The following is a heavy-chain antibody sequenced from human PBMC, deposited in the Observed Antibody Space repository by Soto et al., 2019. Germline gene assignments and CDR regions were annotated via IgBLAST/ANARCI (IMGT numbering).Heavy chain of an antibody. CDR1: GFTFSHYE. J-gene: IGHJ4*02. CDR3: VRGSKDSYPGSRIFDF. CDR2: IGSSGTTI. Sequence: EMQLVESGGGLVQPGGSMTLSCAASGFTFSHYEMNWVRQAPGKGLECVSYIGSSGTTINYADSVKGRFTISRDNAENSLYLQMNSLRAEDTAVYYCVRGSKDSYPGSRIFDFWGRGTLVTVSS. D-gene: IGHD3-10*01. V-gene: IGHV3-48*03.